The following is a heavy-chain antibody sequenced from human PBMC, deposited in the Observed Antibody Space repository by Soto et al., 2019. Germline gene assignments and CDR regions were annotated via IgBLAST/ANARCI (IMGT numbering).Heavy chain of an antibody. CDR1: GFTFSSYG. V-gene: IGHV3-33*01. D-gene: IGHD2-8*01. CDR2: IWYDGSNK. J-gene: IGHJ6*02. CDR3: ARGKNGYYYGMDV. Sequence: QVQLVESGGGVVQPGRSLRLSCAASGFTFSSYGMHWVRQAPGKGLEWVAVIWYDGSNKYYADSVKGRFTISRDNSKNTRYLQMNSLRAEDTAVYYCARGKNGYYYGMDVWGQGTTVTVSS.